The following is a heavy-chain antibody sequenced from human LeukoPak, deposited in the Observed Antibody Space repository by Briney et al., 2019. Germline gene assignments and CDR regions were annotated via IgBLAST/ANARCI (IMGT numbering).Heavy chain of an antibody. CDR2: IYSGGST. CDR1: GFAVSSNY. CDR3: ARDDYYYGMDV. J-gene: IGHJ6*02. Sequence: GGSLRLSCAASGFAVSSNYMSWVRQAPGKGLEWVSVIYSGGSTYYADSVKGRFTISRDNSKNTLYLQMNSLRAEDTAVYYCARDDYYYGMDVWGQGTTVTVSS. V-gene: IGHV3-53*01.